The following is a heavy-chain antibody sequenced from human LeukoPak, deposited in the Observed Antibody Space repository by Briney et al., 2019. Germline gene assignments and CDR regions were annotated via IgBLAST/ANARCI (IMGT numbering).Heavy chain of an antibody. CDR1: GFTFSSYA. V-gene: IGHV3-30*04. J-gene: IGHJ4*02. CDR2: ISYDGSNK. D-gene: IGHD6-13*01. CDR3: ARGGAGVYFFDY. Sequence: HPGGSLRLSCAASGFTFSSYAMHWVRQAPGKGLEWVAVISYDGSNKYYADSVKGRFTISRDNSKNTLYLQMNSLRAEDTAVYYCARGGAGVYFFDYWGQGILVTVSS.